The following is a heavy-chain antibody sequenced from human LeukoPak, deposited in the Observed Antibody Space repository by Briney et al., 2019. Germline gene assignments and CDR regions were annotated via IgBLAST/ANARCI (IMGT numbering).Heavy chain of an antibody. CDR3: ARHYGPTVTPVG. J-gene: IGHJ4*02. V-gene: IGHV4-59*08. CDR1: GGSISSYY. Sequence: PSETLSRTCTVSGGSISSYYWSWIRQPPGKGLEWIGYIYYSGSTNYNPALKTRVTISVDTSKNQFSLKLRSVTAADTDVYYCARHYGPTVTPVGWGQGTLVTVSS. D-gene: IGHD4-17*01. CDR2: IYYSGST.